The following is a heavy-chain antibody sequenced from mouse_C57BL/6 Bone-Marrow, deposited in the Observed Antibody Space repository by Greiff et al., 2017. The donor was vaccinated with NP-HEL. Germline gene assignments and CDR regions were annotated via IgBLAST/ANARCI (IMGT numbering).Heavy chain of an antibody. V-gene: IGHV1-72*01. Sequence: VQLQQPGAELVKPGASVKLSCKASGYTFTSYWMHWVKQRPGRGLEWIGRIDPNSGGTKYNEKFKSKATLTVDKPSSPAYMQLSSLTSEDSAVYYCAEGGNYYGSSYGMDYWGQGTSVTVSS. CDR1: GYTFTSYW. CDR3: AEGGNYYGSSYGMDY. J-gene: IGHJ4*01. D-gene: IGHD1-1*01. CDR2: IDPNSGGT.